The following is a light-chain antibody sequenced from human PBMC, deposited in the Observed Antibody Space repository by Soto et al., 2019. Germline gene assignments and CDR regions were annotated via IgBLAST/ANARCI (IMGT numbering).Light chain of an antibody. Sequence: QSPLTQPPSASGSPGHSVAISCTGTSSDVGGYNYVSWYQQHPGKAPKLMIYEVSKRPSGVPDRFSGSKSGNTASLTVSGLQAEDEADYYCSSYAGSSNVFGTGTKATVL. CDR3: SSYAGSSNV. CDR2: EVS. CDR1: SSDVGGYNY. J-gene: IGLJ1*01. V-gene: IGLV2-8*01.